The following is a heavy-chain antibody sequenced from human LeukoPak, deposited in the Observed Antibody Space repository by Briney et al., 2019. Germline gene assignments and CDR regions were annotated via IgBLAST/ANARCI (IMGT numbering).Heavy chain of an antibody. V-gene: IGHV3-23*05. CDR2: IYTNGRDT. Sequence: PGGSLGLSCAASGFIFRSYGMNWVRQAPGKGLEWVSGIYTNGRDTRYADSVKGRFTISRDNSKNTLYLQMHSLRVEDTAVYYCAHLVWEYVGGLDVWGQGTTVTVSS. CDR3: AHLVWEYVGGLDV. CDR1: GFIFRSYG. D-gene: IGHD1-26*01. J-gene: IGHJ6*02.